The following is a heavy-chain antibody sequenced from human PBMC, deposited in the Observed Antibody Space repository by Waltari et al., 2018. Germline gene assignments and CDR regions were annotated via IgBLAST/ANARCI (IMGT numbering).Heavy chain of an antibody. D-gene: IGHD1-1*01. J-gene: IGHJ4*02. CDR2: ITGSVGST. V-gene: IGHV3-23*01. Sequence: EVQLLESGGGLVQPGGSLRLSCAASGFTFASYTMNWVRQAPGKGLEWVSFITGSVGSTYYADSVKGRFTISRDNSKNTLHLQMNSLRAEDTAVYYCAKDATWSQFHAYWGQGILVTVSS. CDR3: AKDATWSQFHAY. CDR1: GFTFASYT.